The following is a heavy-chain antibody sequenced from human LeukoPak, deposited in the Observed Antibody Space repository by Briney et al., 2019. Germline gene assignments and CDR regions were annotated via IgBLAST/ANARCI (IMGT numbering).Heavy chain of an antibody. Sequence: SETLSLTCTVSGGSISSYYWSWIRQPPGKGLEWIGYIYYSGNTNYNPSLKSRVTISVDTSKNQFSLKLSSVTAADTAVYYCARSGTRVPAAVTYYYYYYMDVWGKGTTVTVSS. CDR2: IYYSGNT. CDR1: GGSISSYY. V-gene: IGHV4-59*01. D-gene: IGHD2-2*01. CDR3: ARSGTRVPAAVTYYYYYYMDV. J-gene: IGHJ6*03.